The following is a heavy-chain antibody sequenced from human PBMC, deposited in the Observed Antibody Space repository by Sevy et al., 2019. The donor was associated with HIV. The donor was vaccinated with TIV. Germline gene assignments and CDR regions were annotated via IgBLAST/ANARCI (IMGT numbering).Heavy chain of an antibody. CDR1: GFTFSSYA. CDR3: ARDSSDYFPTEFDY. CDR2: ISYDGSNK. J-gene: IGHJ4*02. Sequence: GGSLRLSCAASGFTFSSYAMHWVRQAPGKGLEWVAVISYDGSNKYYADSVKGRFTISRDNSKNTLYLQMNSLRAEDTAVYYGARDSSDYFPTEFDYWGQGTLVTVSS. D-gene: IGHD4-17*01. V-gene: IGHV3-30-3*01.